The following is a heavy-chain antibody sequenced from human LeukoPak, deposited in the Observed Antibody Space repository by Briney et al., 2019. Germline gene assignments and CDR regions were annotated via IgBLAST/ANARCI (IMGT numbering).Heavy chain of an antibody. CDR1: GYTFTGYY. CDR2: INPNSGGT. CDR3: ARVSSSWYHLDY. V-gene: IGHV1-2*02. J-gene: IGHJ4*02. Sequence: ASVKVSCKASGYTFTGYYMHWVRQAPGQGLEWMGWINPNSGGTNYAQKFQGRVTMTRDTSISTAYMELSRLRSDDTAVYYCARVSSSWYHLDYWGQGTLVTVSS. D-gene: IGHD6-13*01.